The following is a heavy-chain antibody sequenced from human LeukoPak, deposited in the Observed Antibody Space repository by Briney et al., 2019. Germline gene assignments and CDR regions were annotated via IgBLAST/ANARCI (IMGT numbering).Heavy chain of an antibody. D-gene: IGHD6-13*01. V-gene: IGHV4-34*01. Sequence: SETLSLTCAVYGGSFSGYYWSWIRQPPGKGLEWIGEINHSGSTNYNPSLKSRVTISVDTSKNQFSLKLSSVTPEDTAVYYCAREIGYNSSWYKFDYWGQGTLVTVSS. CDR2: INHSGST. J-gene: IGHJ4*02. CDR1: GGSFSGYY. CDR3: AREIGYNSSWYKFDY.